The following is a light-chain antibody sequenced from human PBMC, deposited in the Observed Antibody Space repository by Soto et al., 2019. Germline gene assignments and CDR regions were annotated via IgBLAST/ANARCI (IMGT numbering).Light chain of an antibody. Sequence: QSALTQPASVSGSPGQSITIPCTGTSSDVGSYNLVSWYQQHPGKAPKLIIYEVIKRPSGVSNRFSGSKSGNTASLTISGLQAEDEADYYCCSYGGSTTYVFGTGTKLTV. V-gene: IGLV2-23*02. CDR3: CSYGGSTTYV. CDR2: EVI. CDR1: SSDVGSYNL. J-gene: IGLJ1*01.